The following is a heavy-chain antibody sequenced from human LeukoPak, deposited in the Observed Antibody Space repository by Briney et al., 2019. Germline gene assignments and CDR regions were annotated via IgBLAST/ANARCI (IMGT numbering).Heavy chain of an antibody. J-gene: IGHJ4*02. CDR2: IYTSGST. V-gene: IGHV4-4*07. CDR3: ASRAMIVVEYYFDY. CDR1: GGSISSYY. Sequence: SETLSLTCTVSGGSISSYYWSWIRQPAGKGLEWIGRIYTSGSTNYNPSLKSRVTMSVDTSKNQFSLKLSSVTAADTAVYYCASRAMIVVEYYFDYWGQGTLVTVSS. D-gene: IGHD3-22*01.